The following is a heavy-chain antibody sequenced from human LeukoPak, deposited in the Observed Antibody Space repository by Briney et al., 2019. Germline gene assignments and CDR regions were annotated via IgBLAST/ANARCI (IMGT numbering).Heavy chain of an antibody. CDR1: GFTFSSYE. J-gene: IGHJ4*02. D-gene: IGHD4-11*01. CDR3: AKDLRRQSDYPAIDY. CDR2: ISSSGSTI. V-gene: IGHV3-48*03. Sequence: GGSLRLSCAAPGFTFSSYEMNWVRQAPGKGLEWVSYISSSGSTIYYADSVKGRFTISRDNAKNSLYLQMNSLRAEDMALYYCAKDLRRQSDYPAIDYWGQGTRVTVSS.